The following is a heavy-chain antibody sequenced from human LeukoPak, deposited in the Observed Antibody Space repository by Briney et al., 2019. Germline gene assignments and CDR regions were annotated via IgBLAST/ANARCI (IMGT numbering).Heavy chain of an antibody. CDR1: GFTFDDYA. D-gene: IGHD3-10*01. V-gene: IGHV3-43*02. CDR3: ARVQSMVRGPFDF. Sequence: GGSLRLSCAASGFTFDDYAMHWVRQAPGKGLEWVSLISGDGGSTYYADSVKGRFTISRDNAKNSLYLHMNSLRAEDTAIYYCARVQSMVRGPFDFWGQGALVTVSS. J-gene: IGHJ4*02. CDR2: ISGDGGST.